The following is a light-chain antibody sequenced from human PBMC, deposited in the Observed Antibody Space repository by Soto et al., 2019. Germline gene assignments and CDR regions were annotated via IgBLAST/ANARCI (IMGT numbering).Light chain of an antibody. CDR1: QSVSSSY. V-gene: IGKV3-20*01. CDR3: QQYDSSPPGFT. Sequence: EIVLTQSPGTLSLSPGERATLSCRASQSVSSSYLAWYQQKPGQAPRLLIYGASSRATGIPDRFSGSGSGTDFTLTISRLEPEDFAGYYCQQYDSSPPGFTFGPGTKVDIK. J-gene: IGKJ3*01. CDR2: GAS.